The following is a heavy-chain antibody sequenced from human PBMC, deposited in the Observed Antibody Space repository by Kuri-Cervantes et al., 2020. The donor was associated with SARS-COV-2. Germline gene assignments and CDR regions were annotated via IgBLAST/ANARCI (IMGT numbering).Heavy chain of an antibody. CDR3: AREGYTGPIDY. V-gene: IGHV3-73*01. CDR2: VRGKANNYAT. CDR1: GFLFSASA. J-gene: IGHJ4*02. Sequence: GGSLRLSCEVSGFLFSASAIHWVRQGSGKGLEWVGRVRGKANNYATAYAASVKGRFTISRDDSKNMAYLQMNSLKTEDTAVYYCAREGYTGPIDYWGQGTLVTVSS. D-gene: IGHD3-16*02.